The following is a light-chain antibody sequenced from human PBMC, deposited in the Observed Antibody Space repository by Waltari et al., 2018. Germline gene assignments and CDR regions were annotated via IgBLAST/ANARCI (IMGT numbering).Light chain of an antibody. CDR3: QQYVNYPGT. CDR1: QNVSIC. V-gene: IGKV1-5*03. J-gene: IGKJ1*01. Sequence: DIHMTQSPSPLSASVGERGTPTCRASQNVSICLAWYQQKPGKAPKLLIYRASSTESGVPSRFGGSGSGTEFTLTISSLQPDDFAVYYCQQYVNYPGTFGQGTKVEI. CDR2: RAS.